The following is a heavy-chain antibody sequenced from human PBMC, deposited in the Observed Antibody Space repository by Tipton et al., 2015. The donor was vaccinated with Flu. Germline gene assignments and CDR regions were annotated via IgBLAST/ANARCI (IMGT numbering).Heavy chain of an antibody. J-gene: IGHJ4*02. CDR3: ATTTYYYGSGSHDY. V-gene: IGHV4-38-2*01. D-gene: IGHD3-10*01. CDR2: VYHGGTT. Sequence: LRLSCATSGFTFSSYEMNWVRQASGKGLEWIGCVYHGGTTYYNPSLKSRVAISLDTFKNQFSLKLTSVTAADTAVYYCATTTYYYGSGSHDYWGQGTLVTVSS. CDR1: GFTFSSYE.